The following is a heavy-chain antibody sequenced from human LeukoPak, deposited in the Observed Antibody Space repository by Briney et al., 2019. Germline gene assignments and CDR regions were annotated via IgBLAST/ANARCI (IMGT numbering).Heavy chain of an antibody. V-gene: IGHV4-59*08. CDR1: GASINNNF. Sequence: PSETLSLTCTVSGASINNNFWTWIRQPPGKGLEWIGYIYSSGSVNYNPSLKSRVIISGDKSKNQISLNLTSVTAADTAVYFCARHRDYYDTWGHGTLVTVFS. CDR3: ARHRDYYDT. J-gene: IGHJ4*01. CDR2: IYSSGSV. D-gene: IGHD3-22*01.